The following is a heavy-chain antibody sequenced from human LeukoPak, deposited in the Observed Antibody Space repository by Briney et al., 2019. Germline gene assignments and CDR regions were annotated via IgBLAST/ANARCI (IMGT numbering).Heavy chain of an antibody. CDR3: AREGGVYSDY. V-gene: IGHV4-59*01. CDR2: IYYSGST. CDR1: GGSISTYY. Sequence: SETLSLTCTVSGGSISTYYWSWIRQPPGKGLEWIGYIYYSGSTNYNPSLKSRVTISVDTSKNQFSLKLSSVTAADTAVYYCAREGGVYSDYWGQGTLVTVSS. J-gene: IGHJ4*02. D-gene: IGHD2-8*01.